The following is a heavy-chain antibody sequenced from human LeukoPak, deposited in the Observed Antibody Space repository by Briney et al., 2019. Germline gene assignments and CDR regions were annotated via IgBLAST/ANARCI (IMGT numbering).Heavy chain of an antibody. Sequence: GRSLRLSCVASGFPFSSYGMHWVRQAPGRGLEWVANIKEDGSETFCGDSVKGRFTISRDNAENSLNLQMNNLRPEDTAMYYCARPLFGAISPGYWGQGTLVTVSS. V-gene: IGHV3-7*01. CDR1: GFPFSSYG. CDR3: ARPLFGAISPGY. CDR2: IKEDGSET. D-gene: IGHD3-10*01. J-gene: IGHJ4*02.